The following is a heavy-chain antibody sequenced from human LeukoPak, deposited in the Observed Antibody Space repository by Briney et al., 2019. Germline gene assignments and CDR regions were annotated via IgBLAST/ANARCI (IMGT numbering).Heavy chain of an antibody. J-gene: IGHJ4*02. Sequence: SETLSLTCAVSSASVTAHHWAWIRQPAGKGLQWVGRVHFSGSTNYNPSLRSRVAISLDKSKNEVTLTSKSVSAADTAAYYYPRDESSRDDRGGYNYWGRGVLVTVSS. CDR2: VHFSGST. D-gene: IGHD3-22*01. V-gene: IGHV4-4*07. CDR1: SASVTAHH. CDR3: PRDESSRDDRGGYNY.